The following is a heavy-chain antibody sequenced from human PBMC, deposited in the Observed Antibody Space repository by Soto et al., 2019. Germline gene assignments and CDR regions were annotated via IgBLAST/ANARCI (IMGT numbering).Heavy chain of an antibody. Sequence: QVQLQQWGAGLLKPSETLSLTCAVYGGSFSGYYWSWIRQPPGKGLEWIGEINHSGSTNYNPSLKSRVTISVDTSKNQFSLKLSSVTAADTAVYYCARGRDGAKNYFDYWGQGTLVTVSP. V-gene: IGHV4-34*01. CDR3: ARGRDGAKNYFDY. CDR1: GGSFSGYY. D-gene: IGHD3-10*01. J-gene: IGHJ4*02. CDR2: INHSGST.